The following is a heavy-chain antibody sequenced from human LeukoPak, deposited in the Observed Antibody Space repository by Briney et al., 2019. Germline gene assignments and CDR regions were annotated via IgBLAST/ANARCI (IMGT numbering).Heavy chain of an antibody. CDR3: ARETAYSSSWLYYYYYMDV. CDR1: GFTFSSYW. J-gene: IGHJ6*03. V-gene: IGHV3-7*01. Sequence: GGSLRLSCAASGFTFSSYWMSWVRQAPGKGLEWVANIKQDGSEKYYVDSVKGRFTISRDNAKNSLYLQMNSLRAEDTAVYYCARETAYSSSWLYYYYYMDVWGKGTTVTVSS. D-gene: IGHD6-13*01. CDR2: IKQDGSEK.